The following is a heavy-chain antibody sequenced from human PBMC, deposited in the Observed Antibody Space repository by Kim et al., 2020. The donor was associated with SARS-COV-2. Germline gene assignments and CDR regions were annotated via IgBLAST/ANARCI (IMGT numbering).Heavy chain of an antibody. D-gene: IGHD3-3*01. V-gene: IGHV3-64D*09. CDR3: VKDRVGRIYGVILTLDD. CDR1: GFTFNSFA. Sequence: GGSLRLSCSASGFTFNSFAMHWVRQAPGKGMDYVSAISSDGGRTYYADSMRGRFTISRDNFKNTLYLQMSSLRPEDTAVYYCVKDRVGRIYGVILTLDDWGQGTLVTVSS. J-gene: IGHJ4*02. CDR2: ISSDGGRT.